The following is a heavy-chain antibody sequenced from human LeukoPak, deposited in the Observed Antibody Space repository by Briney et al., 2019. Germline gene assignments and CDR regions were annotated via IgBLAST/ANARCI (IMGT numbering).Heavy chain of an antibody. V-gene: IGHV1-69*01. CDR1: GGTFSSYA. J-gene: IGHJ4*02. Sequence: GSSVKVSCKASGGTFSSYAISWVRQAPGQGLEWMGGIIPIFGTANYAQKFQGSVTNTADGSTSTAYMELSSLRSEDTAVYYCATDSAGWYSGGFDYWGQGTLVTVSS. CDR3: ATDSAGWYSGGFDY. CDR2: IIPIFGTA. D-gene: IGHD6-19*01.